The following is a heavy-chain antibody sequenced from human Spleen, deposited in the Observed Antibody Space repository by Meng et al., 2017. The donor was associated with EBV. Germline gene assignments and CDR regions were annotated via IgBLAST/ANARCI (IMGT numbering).Heavy chain of an antibody. Sequence: PLVQCGWEMKKPGAAVEVSCKTSGYTCTVYDLDWVRQAPGQGLEWMGIINPSGDTTNYAQKFQGRVIMTRDTSTNTVYMELSSLRSEDTAVYYCARAPHWFRDYGGDYWGQGTLVTVSS. D-gene: IGHD4/OR15-4a*01. CDR1: GYTCTVYD. CDR3: ARAPHWFRDYGGDY. V-gene: IGHV1-46*01. J-gene: IGHJ4*02. CDR2: INPSGDTT.